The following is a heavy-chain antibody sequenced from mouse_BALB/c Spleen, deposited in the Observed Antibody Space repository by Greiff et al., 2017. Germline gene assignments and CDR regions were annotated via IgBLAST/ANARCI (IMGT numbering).Heavy chain of an antibody. CDR1: GYTFTSYV. Sequence: EVKLQQSGPELVKPGASVKMSCKASGYTFTSYVMHWVKQKPGQGLEWIGYINPYNDGTKYNEKFKGKATLTSDKSSSTAYMELSSLTSEDSAVYYCARYYHGSSPAWFAYWGQGTLVTVSA. CDR3: ARYYHGSSPAWFAY. V-gene: IGHV1-14*01. D-gene: IGHD1-1*01. CDR2: INPYNDGT. J-gene: IGHJ3*01.